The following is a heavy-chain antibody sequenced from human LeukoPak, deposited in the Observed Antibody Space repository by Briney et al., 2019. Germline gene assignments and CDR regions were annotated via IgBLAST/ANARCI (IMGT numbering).Heavy chain of an antibody. J-gene: IGHJ3*02. CDR3: ARENQYDSSGYYRDAFDI. Sequence: PSETLSLTCTVSGGSISSYYWSWIRQPPGKGLEWIGYIYYSGSTNYNPSLKSRVTISVDTSKNQFSLKLSSVTAADTAVYYCARENQYDSSGYYRDAFDIWGQGTMVTVSS. CDR1: GGSISSYY. CDR2: IYYSGST. V-gene: IGHV4-59*01. D-gene: IGHD3-22*01.